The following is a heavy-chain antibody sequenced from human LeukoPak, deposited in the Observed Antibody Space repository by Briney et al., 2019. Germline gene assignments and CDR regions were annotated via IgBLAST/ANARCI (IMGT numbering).Heavy chain of an antibody. J-gene: IGHJ4*02. Sequence: ASVTVSYTASGYTFTSYGLTWVRQAPGQGLEWMGWISAYNGNTNYAQNLQDRVTMTTDTSTSTAYMELRGLRSDDTAVYYCARDMGYCSSTSCSKSHYWGQGTLVTVSS. CDR1: GYTFTSYG. V-gene: IGHV1-18*04. D-gene: IGHD2-2*01. CDR3: ARDMGYCSSTSCSKSHY. CDR2: ISAYNGNT.